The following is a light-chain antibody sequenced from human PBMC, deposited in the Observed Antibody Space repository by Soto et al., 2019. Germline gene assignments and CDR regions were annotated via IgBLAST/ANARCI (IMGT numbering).Light chain of an antibody. J-gene: IGLJ2*01. CDR1: SSNIGAGYD. CDR2: GNS. V-gene: IGLV1-40*01. Sequence: QAVVTQPPSVSGAPGQRVTISGTGSSSNIGAGYDVHWYQQLPGTAPKLLIYGNSNRPSGVPDRFSGSKSGTSASLAITGLQAEDESDYYCQSYDSRLSVLFGGGTKVTVL. CDR3: QSYDSRLSVL.